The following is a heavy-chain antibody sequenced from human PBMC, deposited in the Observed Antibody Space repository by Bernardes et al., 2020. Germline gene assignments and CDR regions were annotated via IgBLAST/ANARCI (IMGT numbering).Heavy chain of an antibody. J-gene: IGHJ4*02. CDR1: GYTFTGYY. Sequence: ASVKVSCKASGYTFTGYYIHWVRQAPGQGLEWMGWINPNSGGTNYVQKFQGRVTMTRDTSISTAYMELSRLRSDNTAVYYCARVGGKTYWGQGTLVTVSS. CDR2: INPNSGGT. D-gene: IGHD2-15*01. CDR3: ARVGGKTY. V-gene: IGHV1-2*02.